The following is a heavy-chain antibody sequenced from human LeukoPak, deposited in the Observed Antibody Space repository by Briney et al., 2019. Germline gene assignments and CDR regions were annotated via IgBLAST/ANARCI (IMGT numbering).Heavy chain of an antibody. Sequence: ASVKVSFKASGYSLTNYYMHWVRQAPGQGLEWMGLINPSAGTTTYAQKFQGRVTVTRDTSTSTVYMDLSSLKSEDTAVYYCARGKSSVWPVGLCMDVWGQGTTVTVSS. J-gene: IGHJ6*02. CDR3: ARGKSSVWPVGLCMDV. CDR2: INPSAGTT. CDR1: GYSLTNYY. V-gene: IGHV1-46*01. D-gene: IGHD6-19*01.